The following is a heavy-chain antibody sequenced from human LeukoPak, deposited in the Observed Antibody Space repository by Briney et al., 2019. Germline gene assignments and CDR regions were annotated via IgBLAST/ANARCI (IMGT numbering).Heavy chain of an antibody. J-gene: IGHJ4*02. D-gene: IGHD2-15*01. CDR3: ARDKVVAATKPFDY. V-gene: IGHV3-21*01. CDR1: GFTFSSYS. CDR2: ISSSSSYI. Sequence: PGGSLRLSCAASGFTFSSYSMNWDRQAPGKGLEWVSSISSSSSYIYYADSVKGRFTISRDNAKNSLYLQMNSLRAEDTAVYYCARDKVVAATKPFDYWGQGTLVTVSS.